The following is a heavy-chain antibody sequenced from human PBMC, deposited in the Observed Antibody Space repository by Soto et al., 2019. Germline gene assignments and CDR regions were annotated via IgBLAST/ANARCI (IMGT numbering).Heavy chain of an antibody. J-gene: IGHJ4*02. CDR3: AKTDAVSGATGKWYGKNTYYLDY. D-gene: IGHD2-15*01. V-gene: IGHV3-23*01. CDR2: ISGSGGGT. Sequence: GGSLRLSCATSGFTFSNYDMNWVRQAPGKGLEWVSGISGSGGGTYYVDSVKGRFTISRDNSKNTVYVQMNSLRAEDTAVYYCAKTDAVSGATGKWYGKNTYYLDYWGQGTLVTVSS. CDR1: GFTFSNYD.